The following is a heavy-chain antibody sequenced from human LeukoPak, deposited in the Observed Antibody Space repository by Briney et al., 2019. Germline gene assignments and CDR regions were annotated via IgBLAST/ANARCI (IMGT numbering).Heavy chain of an antibody. Sequence: ASVKVSCKASGYTFTGYCMHWVRQAPGQGLEWMGWINPNSGGTNYAQKFQGWVTMTRDTSISTAYMELSRLRSDDTAVYYCARSLSMYSSGWYYFDYWGQGTLVTVSS. CDR2: INPNSGGT. D-gene: IGHD6-19*01. CDR1: GYTFTGYC. CDR3: ARSLSMYSSGWYYFDY. V-gene: IGHV1-2*04. J-gene: IGHJ4*02.